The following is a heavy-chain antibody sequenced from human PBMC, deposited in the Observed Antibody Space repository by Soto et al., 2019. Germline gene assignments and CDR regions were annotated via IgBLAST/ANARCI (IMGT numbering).Heavy chain of an antibody. CDR1: GGSFSGYY. J-gene: IGHJ5*02. D-gene: IGHD3-9*01. V-gene: IGHV4-34*01. CDR3: ARVGPTYYDILTGYYPINWFDP. Sequence: SETLSLTCAVYGGSFSGYYWSWIRQPPGKGLEWIGEINHSGSTNYNPSLKSRVTISVDTSKNQFSLKLSSVTAADTAVYYCARVGPTYYDILTGYYPINWFDPWGQGTLVTVS. CDR2: INHSGST.